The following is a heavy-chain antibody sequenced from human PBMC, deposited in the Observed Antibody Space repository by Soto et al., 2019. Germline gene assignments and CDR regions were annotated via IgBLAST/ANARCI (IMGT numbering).Heavy chain of an antibody. J-gene: IGHJ6*02. V-gene: IGHV4-31*03. CDR3: ARVVYSYGYIYYGMDV. CDR2: IYYSGST. Sequence: QVQLQESGPGLVKPSQTLSLTCTVSGGSISSGGYYWSWIRQHPGKGLAWIGYIYYSGSTYYKPSLKSRVTIAVDTSKNQFALKLSSVTAADTAVYYCARVVYSYGYIYYGMDVWGQGTTVTVSS. CDR1: GGSISSGGYY. D-gene: IGHD5-18*01.